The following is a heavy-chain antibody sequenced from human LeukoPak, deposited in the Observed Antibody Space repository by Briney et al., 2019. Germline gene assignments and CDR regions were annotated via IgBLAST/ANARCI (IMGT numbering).Heavy chain of an antibody. CDR1: GFTFSSYA. CDR2: ISYDGSNK. D-gene: IGHD5-18*01. V-gene: IGHV3-30-3*01. Sequence: GRSLRLSCAASGFTFSSYAMHWVRQAPGKGLEWVGVISYDGSNKYYADSVKGRFTISRDNSKNTLYLQMNSLRAEDTAVYYCARGGGFGYSYGSGDGMDVWGQGTTVTVSS. J-gene: IGHJ6*02. CDR3: ARGGGFGYSYGSGDGMDV.